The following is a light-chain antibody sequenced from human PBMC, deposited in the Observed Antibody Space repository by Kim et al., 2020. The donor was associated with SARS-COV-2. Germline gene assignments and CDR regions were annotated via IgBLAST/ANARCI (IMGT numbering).Light chain of an antibody. V-gene: IGKV1-5*03. CDR1: QTIDNY. J-gene: IGKJ2*01. Sequence: EIQMTQSPYTLSASVGDRVTITCRASQTIDNYLAWYQQKPGTPPKLLIYLASALESGVPSRFTGSGSGTEFTLSISSLQPDDFAIYYCQQYIRFPYTFGQGTKLEI. CDR2: LAS. CDR3: QQYIRFPYT.